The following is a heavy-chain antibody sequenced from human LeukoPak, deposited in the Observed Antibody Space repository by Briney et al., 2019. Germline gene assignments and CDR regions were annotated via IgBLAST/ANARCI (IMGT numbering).Heavy chain of an antibody. J-gene: IGHJ4*02. CDR1: GYTLTELS. CDR2: FDPGDGET. V-gene: IGHV1-24*01. D-gene: IGHD3-22*01. Sequence: ASVKVSCKVSGYTLTELSMHWVRQAPGKGLEWMGGFDPGDGETIYAQKFQGRVTMTEDTSTDTAYMELSSLRSEDTAVYYCARDVERYYDSIGYGDSWGQGTPVTVSS. CDR3: ARDVERYYDSIGYGDS.